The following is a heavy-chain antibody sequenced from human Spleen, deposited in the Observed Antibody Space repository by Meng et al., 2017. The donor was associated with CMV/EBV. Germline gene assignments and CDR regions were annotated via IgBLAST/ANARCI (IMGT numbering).Heavy chain of an antibody. J-gene: IGHJ4*02. V-gene: IGHV3-15*01. CDR3: TTVLIRSALYFDS. CDR1: TFRNAW. Sequence: TFRNAWMSWVRQATGKGLEWVGRIRTTTDGGSTDGSTDYAAPVKGRFIISRDDSQSTLYLQMNSLRTEDTGFYYCTTVLIRSALYFDSWGQGALVTVSS. CDR2: IRTTTDGGST. D-gene: IGHD4-17*01.